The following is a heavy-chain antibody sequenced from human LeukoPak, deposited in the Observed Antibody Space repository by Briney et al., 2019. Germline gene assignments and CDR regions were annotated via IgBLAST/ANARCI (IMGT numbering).Heavy chain of an antibody. J-gene: IGHJ4*02. CDR2: ISGSSFYI. CDR1: GSIVSSCS. V-gene: IGHV3-21*01. Sequence: GGSRRPSCAASGSIVSSCSMNWVRQAPGKGLEWVSSISGSSFYINYADSVRGRFTISRDNAENSVYLQMSSLRDEDTAVYYCARIRDAYGYAYIDSWGQGTLVTVST. CDR3: ARIRDAYGYAYIDS. D-gene: IGHD5-18*01.